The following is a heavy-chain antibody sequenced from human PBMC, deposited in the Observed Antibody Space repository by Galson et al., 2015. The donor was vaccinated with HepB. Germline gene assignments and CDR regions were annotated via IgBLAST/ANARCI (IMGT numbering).Heavy chain of an antibody. CDR2: IDSDGSSR. CDR3: ARGGDGFR. CDR1: GFSFSTYW. V-gene: IGHV3-74*01. D-gene: IGHD3-10*01. J-gene: IGHJ4*02. Sequence: SLRLSCAASGFSFSTYWMHRVRQAPGKGLVWVSRIDSDGSSRGYADSVKGRFTISRDNAKNTLYLQMNSLRAEDTAVYYCARGGDGFRWGQGTLVTVSS.